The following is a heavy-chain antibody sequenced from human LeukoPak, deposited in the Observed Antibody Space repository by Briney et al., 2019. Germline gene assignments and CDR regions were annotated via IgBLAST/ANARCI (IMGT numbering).Heavy chain of an antibody. CDR1: GFTFSSYA. J-gene: IGHJ4*02. V-gene: IGHV3-23*01. CDR2: ISGSGGST. Sequence: PGGSLRLSCAASGFTFSSYAMSWVRQAPGKGLEWVSAISGSGGSTYYADSVKGRFTISRDNSKNTLYLQMNSLRAEDTAVYYCARALPSIVGATTSDYWGQGTLVTVSS. D-gene: IGHD1-26*01. CDR3: ARALPSIVGATTSDY.